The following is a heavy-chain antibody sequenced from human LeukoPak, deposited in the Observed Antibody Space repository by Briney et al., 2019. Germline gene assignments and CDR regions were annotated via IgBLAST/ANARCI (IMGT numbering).Heavy chain of an antibody. J-gene: IGHJ4*02. CDR2: MNPNSGNT. Sequence: GASVTVSCTAAGYTFTSYDINWVRQAPGQGLGGMGWMNPNSGNTGYAKRYQGRVTRTGKTSISTAYMELSSLSSEDTAVYCCARCNMYYDFWSGYYDNFDYGGGGTLVSVSS. CDR1: GYTFTSYD. D-gene: IGHD3-3*01. V-gene: IGHV1-8*01. CDR3: ARCNMYYDFWSGYYDNFDY.